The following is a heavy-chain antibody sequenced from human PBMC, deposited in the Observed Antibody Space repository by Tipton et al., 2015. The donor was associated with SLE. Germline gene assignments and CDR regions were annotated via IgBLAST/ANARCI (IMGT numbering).Heavy chain of an antibody. CDR3: ARDWDYGDLLFDY. J-gene: IGHJ4*02. V-gene: IGHV3-53*01. CDR2: IYSGGST. D-gene: IGHD4-17*01. Sequence: SLRLSCAASGFTFSSYGMHWVRQAPGKGLEWVSVIYSGGSTYYADSVKGRFTISRDNAKNSLYLQMNSLRAEDTAVYYCARDWDYGDLLFDYWGQGTLVTVSS. CDR1: GFTFSSYG.